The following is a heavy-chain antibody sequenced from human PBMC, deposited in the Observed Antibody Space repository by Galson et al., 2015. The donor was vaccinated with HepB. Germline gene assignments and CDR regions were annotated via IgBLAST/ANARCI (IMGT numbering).Heavy chain of an antibody. CDR3: AREYYYGSGNAFDI. CDR1: GFTFSSYS. J-gene: IGHJ3*02. D-gene: IGHD3-10*01. V-gene: IGHV3-21*01. Sequence: SLRLSCAASGFTFSSYSMNWVRQAPGKGLEWVSSISSSSSHIYYEESVKGRFTISRDNAKNSLYLQMNSLRAEDTAVYYCAREYYYGSGNAFDIWGQGTMVTVSS. CDR2: ISSSSSHI.